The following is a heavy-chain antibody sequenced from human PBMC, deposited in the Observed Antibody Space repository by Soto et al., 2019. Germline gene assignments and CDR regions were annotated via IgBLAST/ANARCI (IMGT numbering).Heavy chain of an antibody. J-gene: IGHJ4*02. CDR2: IYYSGST. Sequence: QLQLQESGPGLVKPSETLSLTCTVSGGSISSSSYYWGWIRQPPGKGLEWIGSIYYSGSTYYHTSLKCGGAISVDTSKNQFSLKLSCVTAAVTAVYYCAGVWVAEAGVDYGGQGTLVTVSS. V-gene: IGHV4-39*01. CDR3: AGVWVAEAGVDY. CDR1: GGSISSSSYY. D-gene: IGHD6-19*01.